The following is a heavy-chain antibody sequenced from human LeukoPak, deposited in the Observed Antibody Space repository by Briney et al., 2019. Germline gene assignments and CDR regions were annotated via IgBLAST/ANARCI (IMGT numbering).Heavy chain of an antibody. J-gene: IGHJ4*02. CDR3: ASSPRGVY. CDR1: GFTFSSYE. V-gene: IGHV3-48*03. Sequence: TGGSLRLPCVASGFTFSSYEMSWVRQAPGKGLEWVSEISGSGTTIFYADSVKGRFTVSRDNAKNSLYLQMNSLRVEDTAVYYCASSPRGVYWGQGTLVTVSS. D-gene: IGHD3-10*01. CDR2: ISGSGTTI.